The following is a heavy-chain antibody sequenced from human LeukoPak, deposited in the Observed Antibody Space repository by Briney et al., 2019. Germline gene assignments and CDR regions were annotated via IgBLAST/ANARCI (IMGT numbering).Heavy chain of an antibody. CDR3: VKGAYDYIEMGYFDS. D-gene: IGHD5-12*01. CDR2: VIGSSGST. CDR1: GFTSTNYA. Sequence: QSGGSLRLSCAASGFTSTNYAMNWVRQAPGKGLEWVSIVIGSSGSTDYADSVKGRFTISGDNSKNMVFLQMNSLRPEDTAIYYCVKGAYDYIEMGYFDSWGQGTLVIVSS. J-gene: IGHJ4*02. V-gene: IGHV3-23*01.